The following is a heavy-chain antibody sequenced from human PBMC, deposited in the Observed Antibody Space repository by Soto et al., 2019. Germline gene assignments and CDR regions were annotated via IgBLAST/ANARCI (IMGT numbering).Heavy chain of an antibody. J-gene: IGHJ4*02. CDR3: TKDYCTLPNCVAGYGH. Sequence: GGSLRLSCVTSGFTVSSNYMSWVRQAPGKGLEWVSVIFSGGTTSYADSVKGRFFISRDNSRSTVSLQMNSLRVEDTAKYYCTKDYCTLPNCVAGYGHWGQGIQVTVSS. CDR2: IFSGGTT. V-gene: IGHV3-66*01. D-gene: IGHD2-8*01. CDR1: GFTVSSNY.